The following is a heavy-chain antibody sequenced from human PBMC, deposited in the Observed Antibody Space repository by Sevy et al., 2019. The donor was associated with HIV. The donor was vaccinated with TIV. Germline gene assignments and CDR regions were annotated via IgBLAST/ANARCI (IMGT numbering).Heavy chain of an antibody. D-gene: IGHD3-3*01. Sequence: SETLSLTCTVSGGSISSSSYYWGWIRQPPGKGLEWIGSIYYSGSTYYNPSLKSRVTISVDTSKNQFSLKLSSVTAADTAVYYCARTEWLSTFHYWGQGTLVTVSS. J-gene: IGHJ4*02. V-gene: IGHV4-39*01. CDR3: ARTEWLSTFHY. CDR2: IYYSGST. CDR1: GGSISSSSYY.